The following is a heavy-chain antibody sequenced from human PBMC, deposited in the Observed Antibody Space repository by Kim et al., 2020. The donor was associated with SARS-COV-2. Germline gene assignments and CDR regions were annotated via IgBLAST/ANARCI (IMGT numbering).Heavy chain of an antibody. CDR2: IDPSDSYT. Sequence: GESLKISCKGSGYSFTSYWISWVRQMPRKGLEWMGRIDPSDSYTNYSPSFQGHVTISADKSISTAYLQWSSLKASDTAMYYCVFLAGWVGRDAFDIWGQGTMVTVSS. D-gene: IGHD3-9*01. CDR3: VFLAGWVGRDAFDI. J-gene: IGHJ3*02. CDR1: GYSFTSYW. V-gene: IGHV5-10-1*01.